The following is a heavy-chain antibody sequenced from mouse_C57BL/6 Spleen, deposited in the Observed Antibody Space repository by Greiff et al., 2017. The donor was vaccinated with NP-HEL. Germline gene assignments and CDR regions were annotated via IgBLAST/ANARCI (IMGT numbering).Heavy chain of an antibody. D-gene: IGHD2-1*01. Sequence: QVQLKESGAELVKPGASVKLSCKASGYTFTEYTIHWVKQRSGQGLEWIGWFYPGSGRIQYNEKFKDKATLTADKSSSTVYMELSRLTSEDSAVEFCARHEEGIYYGNCHTRGYWGQITSVTVSS. V-gene: IGHV1-62-2*01. J-gene: IGHJ4*01. CDR3: ARHEEGIYYGNCHTRGY. CDR1: GYTFTEYT. CDR2: FYPGSGRI.